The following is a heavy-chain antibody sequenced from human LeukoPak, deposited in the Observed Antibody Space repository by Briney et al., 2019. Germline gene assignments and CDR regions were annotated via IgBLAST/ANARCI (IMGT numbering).Heavy chain of an antibody. D-gene: IGHD3-3*02. CDR2: ISAYNGNT. Sequence: ASVKVTCKASGCTFTSYGISWVRQAPGQGLEWMGWISAYNGNTNYAQKLQGRVTMTTDTYTSTAYMELRSLRSDDTAVYYCAKNHFQKDDYWGQGTLVTVSS. CDR3: AKNHFQKDDY. CDR1: GCTFTSYG. V-gene: IGHV1-18*01. J-gene: IGHJ4*02.